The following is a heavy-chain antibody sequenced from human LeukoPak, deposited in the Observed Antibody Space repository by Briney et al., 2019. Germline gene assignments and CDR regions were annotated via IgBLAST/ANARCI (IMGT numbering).Heavy chain of an antibody. CDR1: GFTFSNYA. Sequence: TGGSLRLSCAASGFTFSNYAMHWVRQAPGKGLEYVSAISSNGGSTYYANSVKDRFTISRDNSKNTLYLQMGSLRAEDMAVYYCARAITMVRGVIDYWDQGTLVTVSS. J-gene: IGHJ4*02. CDR2: ISSNGGST. V-gene: IGHV3-64*01. D-gene: IGHD3-10*01. CDR3: ARAITMVRGVIDY.